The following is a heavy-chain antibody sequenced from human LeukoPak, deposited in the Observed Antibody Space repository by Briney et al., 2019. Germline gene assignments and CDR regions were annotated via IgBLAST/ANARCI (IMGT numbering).Heavy chain of an antibody. D-gene: IGHD2-15*01. J-gene: IGHJ4*02. V-gene: IGHV5-51*01. CDR3: ASRYCSGGTCYLN. Sequence: GESLKISCKGSGYSFTSYWIGWVRQMAGKGLEWMGIIYPGDSDTGYSPSFQGQVTISADKSISTAYLQWSSLKASDTAMYYCASRYCSGGTCYLNWGQGTLVTVSS. CDR2: IYPGDSDT. CDR1: GYSFTSYW.